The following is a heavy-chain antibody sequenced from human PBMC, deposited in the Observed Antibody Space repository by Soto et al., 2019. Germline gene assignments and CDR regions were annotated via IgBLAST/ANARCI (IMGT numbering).Heavy chain of an antibody. Sequence: ASVKVSCKASGYTFTGYYMHWVRQAPGQGLEWMGWINPNSGGTNYAQKFQGRVTMTRDTSISTAYIELSRLRSYVTAVYYCARDLEAVAGTDAFDIWGQGTMVTVSS. CDR2: INPNSGGT. CDR3: ARDLEAVAGTDAFDI. D-gene: IGHD6-19*01. CDR1: GYTFTGYY. V-gene: IGHV1-2*02. J-gene: IGHJ3*02.